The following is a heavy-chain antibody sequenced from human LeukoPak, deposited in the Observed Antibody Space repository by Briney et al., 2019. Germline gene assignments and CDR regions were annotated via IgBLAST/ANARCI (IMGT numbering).Heavy chain of an antibody. J-gene: IGHJ4*02. V-gene: IGHV4-34*01. CDR2: INHSGST. CDR3: ARGYCSGGSCYSNFDY. CDR1: SGSFSGYY. Sequence: SETLSLTCAVYSGSFSGYYWSWIRQPPGKGLEWIGEINHSGSTNYNPSLKSRVTISVDTSKNQFSLKLSSVTAADTAVYYCARGYCSGGSCYSNFDYWGQGTLVTVSS. D-gene: IGHD2-15*01.